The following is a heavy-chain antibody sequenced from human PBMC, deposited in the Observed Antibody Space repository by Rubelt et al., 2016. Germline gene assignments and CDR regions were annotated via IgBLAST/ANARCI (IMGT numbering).Heavy chain of an antibody. J-gene: IGHJ5*02. D-gene: IGHD6-13*01. V-gene: IGHV1-3*01. CDR1: GYTFTSYA. Sequence: QVQLVQSGAEVKKPGASVKVSCKASGYTFTSYAMHWVRQAPGQRLEWMGWINAGNGNTKYSQKFQGRVTITRDTSASTAYMELSSPRSEDTAVYYCARGLGLGYSSSWFNWFDPWGQGTLVTVSS. CDR3: ARGLGLGYSSSWFNWFDP. CDR2: INAGNGNT.